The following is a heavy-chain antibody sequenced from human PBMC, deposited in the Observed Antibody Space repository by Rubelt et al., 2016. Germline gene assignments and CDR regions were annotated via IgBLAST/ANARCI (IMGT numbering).Heavy chain of an antibody. V-gene: IGHV4-39*02. CDR3: ARDRGDQLLLGAVWFDP. D-gene: IGHD2-2*01. Sequence: GLEWIGSIYYSGGTYYNPSLKSRVTISVDTSKNQFSLKLSSVTAADTAVYYCARDRGDQLLLGAVWFDPWGQGTLVTVSS. CDR2: IYYSGGT. J-gene: IGHJ5*02.